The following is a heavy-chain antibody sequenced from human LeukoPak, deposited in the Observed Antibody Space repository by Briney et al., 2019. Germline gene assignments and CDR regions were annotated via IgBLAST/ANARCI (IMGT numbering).Heavy chain of an antibody. Sequence: ASVKVSCKASGYTFTDYYMHWVRQAPGQGPEWMGWINPSSGATNYAHKFQGRVTMTRDTSITTASMELSRLRPDDTAVYYCARIDFWSGYCLDYWGQGTLVTVSS. CDR3: ARIDFWSGYCLDY. J-gene: IGHJ4*02. CDR1: GYTFTDYY. CDR2: INPSSGAT. D-gene: IGHD3-3*01. V-gene: IGHV1-2*07.